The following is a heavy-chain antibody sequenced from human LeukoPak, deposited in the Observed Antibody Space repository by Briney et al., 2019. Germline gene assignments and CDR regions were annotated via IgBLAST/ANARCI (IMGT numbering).Heavy chain of an antibody. Sequence: SQTLSLTCTVSGGSISSGGYYWSWIRQPPGKGLEWIGYIYHSGSTYYNPSLKSRVTISVDRSKNQFSLKLSSVTAADTAVYYCARDHDGDYDFWSGYFFYWGQETLVTVSS. CDR3: ARDHDGDYDFWSGYFFY. V-gene: IGHV4-30-2*01. D-gene: IGHD3-3*01. J-gene: IGHJ4*02. CDR1: GGSISSGGYY. CDR2: IYHSGST.